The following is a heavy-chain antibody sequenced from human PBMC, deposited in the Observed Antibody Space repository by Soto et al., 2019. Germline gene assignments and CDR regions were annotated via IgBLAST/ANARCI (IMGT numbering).Heavy chain of an antibody. CDR2: IYYTGNT. Sequence: SETLSLTCTVSGVSISSSSYYWGWIRQPPGKGLEWIGSIYYTGNTYYNPSLKSRVTISVDTSKNQFSLKLGSVTAADTAVYYCTSLYYGGQDYWGQGTVVTVS. D-gene: IGHD4-17*01. J-gene: IGHJ4*02. CDR1: GVSISSSSYY. CDR3: TSLYYGGQDY. V-gene: IGHV4-39*01.